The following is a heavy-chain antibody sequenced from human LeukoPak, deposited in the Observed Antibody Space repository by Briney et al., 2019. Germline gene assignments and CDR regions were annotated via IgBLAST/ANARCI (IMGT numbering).Heavy chain of an antibody. CDR2: IGDSGGST. D-gene: IGHD4-17*01. Sequence: GGTLRLSCAASGFTFSTYGMNWVRQAPGKGLEWVSGIGDSGGSTYYADSVKGRFTISRDNSKNTLYLQMNSLRAEDTAVYYCAKGGSLTTVTHFDYWGQGTLVTVSS. CDR3: AKGGSLTTVTHFDY. J-gene: IGHJ4*02. V-gene: IGHV3-23*01. CDR1: GFTFSTYG.